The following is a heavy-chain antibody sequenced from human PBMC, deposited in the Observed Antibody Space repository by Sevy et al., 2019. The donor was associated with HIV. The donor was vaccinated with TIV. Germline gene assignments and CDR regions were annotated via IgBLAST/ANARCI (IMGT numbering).Heavy chain of an antibody. CDR1: GFTFSSYS. CDR2: ISSSSDSSRTL. Sequence: GGSLRLSCVASGFTFSSYSMNWVRQAPGKGLEWVSYISSSSDSSRTLYYADSVKGRFSISRDNDKNSVHLQMTSLRVEDTAVYYCARPDLSGWYFDFWGHGTLVPVSS. J-gene: IGHJ4*01. D-gene: IGHD6-19*01. V-gene: IGHV3-48*01. CDR3: ARPDLSGWYFDF.